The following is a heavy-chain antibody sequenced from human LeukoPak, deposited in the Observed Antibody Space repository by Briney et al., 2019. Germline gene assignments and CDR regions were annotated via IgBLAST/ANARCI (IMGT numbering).Heavy chain of an antibody. V-gene: IGHV3-23*01. D-gene: IGHD6-19*01. CDR3: AKNQGQWLVPVDY. CDR1: GFTFSNYA. J-gene: IGHJ4*02. CDR2: MSGSGGST. Sequence: GGSLRLSCAASGFTFSNYAMSWVRQAPGKGLEWVSSMSGSGGSTYYADSVKGRFTISRDNSKNTLYLQVNNLRAEDTALYYCAKNQGQWLVPVDYWGQGTLVTVSS.